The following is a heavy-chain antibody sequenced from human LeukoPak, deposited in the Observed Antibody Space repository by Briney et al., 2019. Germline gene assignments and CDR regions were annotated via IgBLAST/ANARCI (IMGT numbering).Heavy chain of an antibody. V-gene: IGHV4-31*03. CDR2: IYYSGST. CDR3: AREPVATWYHDY. J-gene: IGHJ4*02. Sequence: SQTLSLTCTVSGGSISSGGYYWSWIRQHPGKGLEWIGYIYYSGSTYYNPCLKSRVTISVDTSKNQFSLKLSSVTAADTAVYYCAREPVATWYHDYWGQGTLVTVSS. D-gene: IGHD5-12*01. CDR1: GGSISSGGYY.